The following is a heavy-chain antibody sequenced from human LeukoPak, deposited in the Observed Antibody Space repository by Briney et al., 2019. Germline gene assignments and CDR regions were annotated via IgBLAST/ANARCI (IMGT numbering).Heavy chain of an antibody. CDR2: INAGNGNT. CDR1: GYTFTSYA. J-gene: IGHJ4*02. Sequence: GASVKVSCKASGYTFTSYAMHWVRQAPGQRLEWMGWINAGNGNTKYSQEFQGRVTMTRNTSISTAYMELSSLRSEDTAVYYCARGSLGLGTLLTWGQGTLVTVSS. CDR3: ARGSLGLGTLLT. V-gene: IGHV1-3*03. D-gene: IGHD7-27*01.